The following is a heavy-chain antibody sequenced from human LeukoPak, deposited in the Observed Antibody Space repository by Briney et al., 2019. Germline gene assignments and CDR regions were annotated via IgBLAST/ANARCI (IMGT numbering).Heavy chain of an antibody. CDR3: ATYTMVRGVTFAFDI. V-gene: IGHV5-51*01. D-gene: IGHD3-10*01. Sequence: KHGESLKISCKGSGYSFSSNWIGWVRQMPGKGLEWMGIIYPADSDTRYRPSFQGQVTISADKSISTAYLQWSSLKASDTVMYYCATYTMVRGVTFAFDIWGQGTMVTVSS. CDR2: IYPADSDT. CDR1: GYSFSSNW. J-gene: IGHJ3*02.